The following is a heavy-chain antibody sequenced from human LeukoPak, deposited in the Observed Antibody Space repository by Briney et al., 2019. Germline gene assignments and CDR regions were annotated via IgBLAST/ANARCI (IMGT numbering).Heavy chain of an antibody. CDR3: AGGGVLTAAGTDY. D-gene: IGHD6-13*01. V-gene: IGHV3-48*03. CDR2: ISSSGSTI. J-gene: IGHJ4*02. CDR1: GFTFSSYE. Sequence: GGSLRLSGAASGFTFSSYEMNWVRQAPGTGLEWVSYISSSGSTIYYADSVKGRFTISRDNAKNSLYLQMNSLRAEDTAVYYRAGGGVLTAAGTDYWGQGTLVTVSS.